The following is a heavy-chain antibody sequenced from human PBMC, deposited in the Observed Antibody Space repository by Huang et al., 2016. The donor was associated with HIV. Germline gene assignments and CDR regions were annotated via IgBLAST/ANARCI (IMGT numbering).Heavy chain of an antibody. CDR2: ISNSGST. CDR1: GGSMSSHH. V-gene: IGHV4-59*11. D-gene: IGHD5-18*01. CDR3: ARDPTRELYSYGKVTDY. Sequence: QVQLQESGPGLVKPSETLSLTCTVSGGSMSSHHWSWIRQPPGKGLEWIGSISNSGSTKSNPSLERRVSIAVDTSKSHFSLRLTSVTAADTAVYYCARDPTRELYSYGKVTDYWGQGTLVTVSS. J-gene: IGHJ4*02.